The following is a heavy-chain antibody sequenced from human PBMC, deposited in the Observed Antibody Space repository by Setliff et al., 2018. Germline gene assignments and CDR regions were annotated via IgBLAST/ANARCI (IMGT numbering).Heavy chain of an antibody. CDR2: IFHNGNT. D-gene: IGHD6-19*01. CDR1: GGSITSSTW. Sequence: LSLTCAVSGGSITSSTWWSWVRQPPEKGLEWIGEIFHNGNTAYNPSLDSRVTISVDKSKNHFSLKLTSVTAADTAVYYCVRREIAVAGDPFEPWGQGTLVTVSS. CDR3: VRREIAVAGDPFEP. J-gene: IGHJ4*02. V-gene: IGHV4-4*02.